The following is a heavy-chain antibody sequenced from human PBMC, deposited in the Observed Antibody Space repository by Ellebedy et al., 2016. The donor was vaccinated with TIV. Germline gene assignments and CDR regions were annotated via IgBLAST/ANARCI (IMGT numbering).Heavy chain of an antibody. D-gene: IGHD2-21*01. J-gene: IGHJ4*02. V-gene: IGHV4-39*07. CDR2: IFYTGKT. CDR1: GGSINNTNSY. CDR3: AKDTIAVAVGDS. Sequence: ESLKTSCTVSGGSINNTNSYWGWVRQPPGKGPEWIGAIFYTGKTYYNPSLKGRVTISVARSKNQFSLNLNSVTAADTAVYFCAKDTIAVAVGDSWGQGTLVTVSS.